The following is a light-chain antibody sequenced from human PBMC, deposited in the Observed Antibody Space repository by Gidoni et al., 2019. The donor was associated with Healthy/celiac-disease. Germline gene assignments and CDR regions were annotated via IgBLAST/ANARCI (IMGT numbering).Light chain of an antibody. V-gene: IGKV3-11*01. J-gene: IGKJ4*01. CDR3: QQRSNWPRGT. Sequence: EIVLTQSPATLTLSPGEGATLSCTSSQSITNNLAWYQQKPGQPPRLLIFDAATRAPGVPARFSASGSGTDFTLTISSLDLADFVIYYCQQRSNWPRGTFGGGTKLEIK. CDR2: DAA. CDR1: QSITNN.